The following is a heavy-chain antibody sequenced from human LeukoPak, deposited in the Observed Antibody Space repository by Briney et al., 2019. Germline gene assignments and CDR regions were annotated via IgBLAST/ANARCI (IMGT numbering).Heavy chain of an antibody. V-gene: IGHV4-4*07. Sequence: SETLSLTCTVSGGSISSYYWSWIRQPAGKGLEWIGRIYTSGSTNYNPSLKSRVTMSVDTSKNQFSLKLSPVTAADTAVYYCARDSAAMVRGVIIGAFDIWGQGTMVTVSS. CDR3: ARDSAAMVRGVIIGAFDI. CDR2: IYTSGST. CDR1: GGSISSYY. D-gene: IGHD3-10*01. J-gene: IGHJ3*02.